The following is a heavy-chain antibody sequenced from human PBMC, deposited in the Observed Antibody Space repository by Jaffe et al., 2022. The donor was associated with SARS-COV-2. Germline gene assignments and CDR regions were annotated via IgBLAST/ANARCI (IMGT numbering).Heavy chain of an antibody. D-gene: IGHD3-10*01. CDR2: ISSSSSTI. V-gene: IGHV3-48*02. J-gene: IGHJ6*02. CDR3: ARDGALYGELWFGELLPPKKNYYYYGMDV. CDR1: GFTFSSYS. Sequence: EVQLVESGGGLVQPGGSLRLSCAASGFTFSSYSMNWVRQAPGKGLEWVSYISSSSSTIYYADSVKGRFTISRDNAKNSLYLQMNSLRDEDTAVYYCARDGALYGELWFGELLPPKKNYYYYGMDVWGQGTTVTVSS.